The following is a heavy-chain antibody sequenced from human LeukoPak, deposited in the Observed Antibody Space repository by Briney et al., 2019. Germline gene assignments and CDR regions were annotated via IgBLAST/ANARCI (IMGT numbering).Heavy chain of an antibody. CDR2: ISGDGGST. CDR1: GFTFSSHW. Sequence: PGGSLRLSCAVSGFTFSSHWMHWVRQAPGKGLEWVSLISGDGGSTYYADSVKGRFTISRDNSKDSLYLQMNSLRSDDTALYYCASKVALGYWGQGTLVTVSS. V-gene: IGHV3-43*02. D-gene: IGHD7-27*01. CDR3: ASKVALGY. J-gene: IGHJ4*02.